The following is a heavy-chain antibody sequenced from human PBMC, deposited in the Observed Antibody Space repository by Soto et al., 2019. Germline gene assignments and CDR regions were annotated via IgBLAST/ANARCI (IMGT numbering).Heavy chain of an antibody. Sequence: ASVKVSCKASGYTFTGYYMHWVRQAPGQGLEWMGWINPNSGGTNYAQKFQGWVTMTRDTSISTAYMELSRLRSDDTAVYYCAREKKGDSSPDFDAFEIWGQGTMVTVSS. D-gene: IGHD6-13*01. CDR2: INPNSGGT. CDR3: AREKKGDSSPDFDAFEI. CDR1: GYTFTGYY. J-gene: IGHJ3*02. V-gene: IGHV1-2*04.